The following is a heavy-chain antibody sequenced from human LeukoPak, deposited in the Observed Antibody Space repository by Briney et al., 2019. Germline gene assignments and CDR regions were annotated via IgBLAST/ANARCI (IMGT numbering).Heavy chain of an antibody. D-gene: IGHD2-15*01. J-gene: IGHJ4*02. CDR2: ISSGGSTI. Sequence: GGSLRLSCVASRFTFSRYSMNWVRQAPGKGLVWVAYISSGGSTIYYADSVRGRFTISRDSARNALYLQMDSLRDEDTAVYYCARDESGVGSGGIDFWGQGTLVTVSS. CDR3: ARDESGVGSGGIDF. CDR1: RFTFSRYS. V-gene: IGHV3-48*02.